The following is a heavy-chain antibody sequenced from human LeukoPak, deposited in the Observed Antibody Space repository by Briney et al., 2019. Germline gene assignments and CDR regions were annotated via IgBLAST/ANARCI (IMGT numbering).Heavy chain of an antibody. CDR3: ARDLGGAGDY. V-gene: IGHV3-7*01. CDR2: INQDERDR. Sequence: GGSLRLSCAASGFTFRSHWMSWVRQAPGKGLEWVANINQDERDRYYVDSVKGRFTISRDNAKNSVYLQMNSLRAEDTAVYYCARDLGGAGDYWGQGTLVTVSS. D-gene: IGHD4/OR15-4a*01. J-gene: IGHJ4*02. CDR1: GFTFRSHW.